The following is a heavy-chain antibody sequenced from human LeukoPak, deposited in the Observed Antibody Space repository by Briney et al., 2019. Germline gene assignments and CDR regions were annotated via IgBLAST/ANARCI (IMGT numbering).Heavy chain of an antibody. CDR2: ISYSGST. CDR1: GGSISSDTFY. D-gene: IGHD6-19*01. Sequence: SETLSLTCTVSGGSISSDTFYWGWFRQPPGKGQEWIGSISYSGSTYYNPSLKSRVTISIDKSKNQFSLKLRSVTAADTAVYYCARDQWLLRGGDHDAFDIWGQGTMVTVSS. V-gene: IGHV4-39*07. J-gene: IGHJ3*02. CDR3: ARDQWLLRGGDHDAFDI.